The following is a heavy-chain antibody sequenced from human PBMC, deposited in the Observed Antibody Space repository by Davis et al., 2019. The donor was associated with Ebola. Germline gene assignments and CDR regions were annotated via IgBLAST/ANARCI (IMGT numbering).Heavy chain of an antibody. Sequence: SVKVSCKASGGTFSSYAISWVRQAPGQGLEWMGGIIPIFGTANYAQKFQGRVTITADESTSTAYMELSSLRSEDKAVYYCARDSPYCSSTSCYVDYWGQGTLVTVSS. V-gene: IGHV1-69*13. CDR2: IIPIFGTA. J-gene: IGHJ4*02. CDR3: ARDSPYCSSTSCYVDY. CDR1: GGTFSSYA. D-gene: IGHD2-2*01.